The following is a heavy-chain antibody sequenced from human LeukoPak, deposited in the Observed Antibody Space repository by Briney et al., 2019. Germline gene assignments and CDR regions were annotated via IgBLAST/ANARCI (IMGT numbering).Heavy chain of an antibody. J-gene: IGHJ4*02. CDR2: INHSGST. CDR1: GGSFSGYY. CDR3: AKVGGIAVPGNHLDY. D-gene: IGHD6-19*01. Sequence: SETLSLTCAVYGGSFSGYYWSWIRQPPGKGLEWIGEINHSGSTNYNPSLKSRVTISVDTSKNQFSLKLSSVTAVDTAVYYCAKVGGIAVPGNHLDYWGQGTLVTVSS. V-gene: IGHV4-34*01.